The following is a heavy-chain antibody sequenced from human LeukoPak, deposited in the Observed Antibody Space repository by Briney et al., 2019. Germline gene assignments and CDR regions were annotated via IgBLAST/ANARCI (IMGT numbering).Heavy chain of an antibody. CDR3: ARGDGYYYYYYMDV. Sequence: ASVKVSCKASGYTFTSYDINWVRQATGQGLEWMGWISAYNGNTNYAQKLQGRVTMTTDTSTSTAYMELRSLRSDDTAVYYCARGDGYYYYYYMDVWGKGTTVTVSS. CDR1: GYTFTSYD. J-gene: IGHJ6*03. D-gene: IGHD2-21*02. CDR2: ISAYNGNT. V-gene: IGHV1-18*01.